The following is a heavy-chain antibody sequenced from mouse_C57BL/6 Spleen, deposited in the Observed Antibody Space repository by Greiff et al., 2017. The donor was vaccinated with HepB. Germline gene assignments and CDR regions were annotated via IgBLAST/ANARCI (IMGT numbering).Heavy chain of an antibody. J-gene: IGHJ3*01. CDR1: GFTFSSYT. Sequence: EVHLVESGGGLVKPGGSLKLSCAASGFTFSSYTMSWVRQTPEKRLEWVATISGGGGNTYYPDSVKGRFTISRDNAKNTLYLQMSSLRSEDTALYYCARPLYDGYYPFAYWGQGTLVTVSA. D-gene: IGHD2-3*01. CDR2: ISGGGGNT. CDR3: ARPLYDGYYPFAY. V-gene: IGHV5-9*01.